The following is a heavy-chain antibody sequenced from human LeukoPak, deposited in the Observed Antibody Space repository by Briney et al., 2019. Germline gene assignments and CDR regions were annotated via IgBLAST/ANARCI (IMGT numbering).Heavy chain of an antibody. J-gene: IGHJ4*02. CDR1: GFTLSTYW. Sequence: GGSLRLSCAASGFTLSTYWMSWVRQAPGNGLDCVANIKQDGSEKYYVDSVKGRFTISRDNAKNSLYLQMNSLRAEDTAVYYCARDGSGDDYWGQGTLVTVSS. V-gene: IGHV3-7*01. CDR2: IKQDGSEK. CDR3: ARDGSGDDY.